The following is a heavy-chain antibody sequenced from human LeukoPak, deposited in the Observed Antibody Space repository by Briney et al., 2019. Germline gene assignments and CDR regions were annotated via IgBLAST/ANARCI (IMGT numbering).Heavy chain of an antibody. CDR2: IVGDGNEK. D-gene: IGHD3-22*01. V-gene: IGHV3-7*01. Sequence: GDSLRLSCAASGFTFGTYWMSWVRQAPGKGLEWVANIVGDGNEKFYVDSVKGRFTISRDNAKNSLYLQMNSLRVEDTAVYYCAKDLVHVGDQFSYYYDSSVPELAFDIWGQGTMVTVSS. CDR3: AKDLVHVGDQFSYYYDSSVPELAFDI. CDR1: GFTFGTYW. J-gene: IGHJ3*02.